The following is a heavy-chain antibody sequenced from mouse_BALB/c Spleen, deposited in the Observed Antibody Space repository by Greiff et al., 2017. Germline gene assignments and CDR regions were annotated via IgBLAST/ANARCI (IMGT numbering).Heavy chain of an antibody. CDR1: GYAFSSYW. CDR2: IYPGDGDT. J-gene: IGHJ3*01. CDR3: ARETTATFAY. Sequence: VQLQESGAELVRPGSSVKISCKASGYAFSSYWMNWVKQRPGQGLEWIGQIYPGDGDTNYNGKFKGKATLTADKSSSTAYMQLSSLTSEDSAVYFCARETTATFAYWGQGTLVTVSA. V-gene: IGHV1-80*01. D-gene: IGHD1-2*01.